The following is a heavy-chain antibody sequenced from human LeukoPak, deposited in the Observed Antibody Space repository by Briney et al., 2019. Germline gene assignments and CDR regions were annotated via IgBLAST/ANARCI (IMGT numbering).Heavy chain of an antibody. V-gene: IGHV3-30*02. CDR3: AKDEDSSLATVTPGYFDY. Sequence: GGSLRLSCAASGFTFSSYGMHWVRQAPGKGLEWVAFIRYDGSNKYYADSVKGRFTISRDNSKNTLYLQMNSLRAEDTAVYYCAKDEDSSLATVTPGYFDYWGQGTLVTVSS. CDR2: IRYDGSNK. J-gene: IGHJ4*02. CDR1: GFTFSSYG. D-gene: IGHD4-11*01.